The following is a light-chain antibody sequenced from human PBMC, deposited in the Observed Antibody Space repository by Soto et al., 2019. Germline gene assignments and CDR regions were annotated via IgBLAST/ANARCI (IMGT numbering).Light chain of an antibody. CDR3: QQYNTYSRT. CDR1: QSISTW. J-gene: IGKJ2*01. V-gene: IGKV1-5*03. Sequence: DIQMTQSPSTLSASVGDRVTITCRASQSISTWLAWYQQKPGKAPKLLIYKASSLEGGVPSRFSGSGSGTDFTLTISSLQPADFATYYCQQYNTYSRTFGQGTKLEIK. CDR2: KAS.